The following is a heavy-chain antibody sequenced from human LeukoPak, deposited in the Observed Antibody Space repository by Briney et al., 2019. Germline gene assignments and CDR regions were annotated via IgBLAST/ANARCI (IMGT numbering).Heavy chain of an antibody. J-gene: IGHJ4*02. CDR1: GFTFSSYS. CDR2: ISSGSNYK. CDR3: AGGDTSMVIIIY. Sequence: GGSLRLSCAASGFTFSSYSMNWGRQAPGKGLEWVSSISSGSNYKYYADSVKGRFTISRDNAKNSLFLQMDSLRAEDTAVYYCAGGDTSMVIIIYWGQGTLVTVSS. V-gene: IGHV3-21*01. D-gene: IGHD5-18*01.